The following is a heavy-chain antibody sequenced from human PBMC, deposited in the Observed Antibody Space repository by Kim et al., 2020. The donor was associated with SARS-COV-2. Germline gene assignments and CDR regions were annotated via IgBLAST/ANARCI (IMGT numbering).Heavy chain of an antibody. V-gene: IGHV3-23*01. Sequence: GGSLRLSCAASGFTFSSYAMSLVRQAPGKGLEWVSAISGSGGSTYYADSVKGRFTISRDNSKNTLYLQMNSLRAEDTAVYYCAKSNGDSKNIYNYWGQGTLVTVSS. CDR3: AKSNGDSKNIYNY. CDR1: GFTFSSYA. CDR2: ISGSGGST. J-gene: IGHJ4*02. D-gene: IGHD4-17*01.